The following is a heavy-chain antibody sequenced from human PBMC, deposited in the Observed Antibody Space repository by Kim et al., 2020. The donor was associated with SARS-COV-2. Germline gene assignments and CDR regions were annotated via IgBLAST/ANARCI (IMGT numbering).Heavy chain of an antibody. CDR3: ARDDEYDDNGVDV. CDR2: IGSDGTNK. Sequence: GGSLRLSCAASGFTFSRHGMHWARQAPGKGLEWVAVIGSDGTNKFYGDSVKGRFTISRDNSKNTLYLQMDSLRPEDTALYYCARDDEYDDNGVDVLGRGTRVSVSS. D-gene: IGHD3-16*01. CDR1: GFTFSRHG. J-gene: IGHJ3*01. V-gene: IGHV3-33*01.